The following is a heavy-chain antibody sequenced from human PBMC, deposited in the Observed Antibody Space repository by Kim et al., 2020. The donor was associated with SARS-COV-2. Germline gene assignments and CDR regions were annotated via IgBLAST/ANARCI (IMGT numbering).Heavy chain of an antibody. Sequence: SVKGRFTITRDHSKNTLYLQMNSRRAEDTAVYYCAKVFYGDYGGDWYFDLWGRGTLVTVSS. CDR3: AKVFYGDYGGDWYFDL. D-gene: IGHD4-17*01. V-gene: IGHV3-23*01. J-gene: IGHJ2*01.